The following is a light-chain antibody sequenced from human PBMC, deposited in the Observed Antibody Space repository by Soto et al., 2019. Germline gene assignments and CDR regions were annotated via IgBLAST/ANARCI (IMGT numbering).Light chain of an antibody. V-gene: IGKV3D-15*01. CDR2: GAS. Sequence: IVMTQSPATLSVSPGERVTLSCRASQSISSNLAWYQHKPGQAPRLLIYGASTRATGIPARFSGSGSGTAFTLTISSPQSEDFAVYYCQQYSHWPPLTFGGGARVEIK. CDR1: QSISSN. CDR3: QQYSHWPPLT. J-gene: IGKJ4*01.